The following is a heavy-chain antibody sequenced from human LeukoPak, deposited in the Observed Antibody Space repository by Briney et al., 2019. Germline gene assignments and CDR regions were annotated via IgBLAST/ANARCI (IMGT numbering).Heavy chain of an antibody. CDR1: GFTFSSYG. Sequence: GGSLRLSCAASGFTFSSYGMHWVRQAPGKGLEWVAVISYDGSNKYYADSVKGRFTISRDNSKNTLYLQMNSLRAEDTAVYYCARGYCSSTSCYFGFVDYWGQGTLVTVSS. V-gene: IGHV3-30*03. CDR2: ISYDGSNK. D-gene: IGHD2-2*01. CDR3: ARGYCSSTSCYFGFVDY. J-gene: IGHJ4*02.